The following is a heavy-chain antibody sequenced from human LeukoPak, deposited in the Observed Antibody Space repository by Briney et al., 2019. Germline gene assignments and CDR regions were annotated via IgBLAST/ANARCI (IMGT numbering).Heavy chain of an antibody. J-gene: IGHJ4*02. Sequence: SETLSLTCAVYGGSFGGYYWSWIRQPPGKGLEWIGEINHSGSTNYNPSLKSRVTISVDTSKNQFSLKLSSVTAADTAVYYCARVRGYDYVWGSYRFDHWGQGTLVTVSS. D-gene: IGHD3-16*02. V-gene: IGHV4-34*01. CDR2: INHSGST. CDR1: GGSFGGYY. CDR3: ARVRGYDYVWGSYRFDH.